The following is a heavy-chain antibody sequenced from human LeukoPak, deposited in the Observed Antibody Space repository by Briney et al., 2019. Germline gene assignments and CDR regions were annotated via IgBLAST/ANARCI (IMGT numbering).Heavy chain of an antibody. CDR1: GGTFSSYA. J-gene: IGHJ4*02. CDR2: IIPIFGTA. Sequence: SVKVSCKASGGTFSSYAISWVRQAPGQGLEWMGGIIPIFGTANYAQKFQGRVTITADESTSTAYMELSSLRSEDTAVYYCASSSYSSSWFMGADYRGQGTLVTVSS. V-gene: IGHV1-69*13. D-gene: IGHD6-13*01. CDR3: ASSSYSSSWFMGADY.